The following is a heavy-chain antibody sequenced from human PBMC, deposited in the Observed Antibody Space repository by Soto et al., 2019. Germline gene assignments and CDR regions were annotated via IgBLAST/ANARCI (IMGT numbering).Heavy chain of an antibody. CDR2: IDNSGST. J-gene: IGHJ4*02. Sequence: QVQLDESGPGLVQPSQTLSLSCTVSGASVSTGVYYWTWIRQHPGRALEWIGYIDNSGSTYYNPSRTGRVDISVDAAKNQFSLKLQSLTAADTAFYYCAGAVSDFDVRRYRTSYFDQWGQGLLVTVSS. CDR1: GASVSTGVYY. V-gene: IGHV4-31*03. D-gene: IGHD3-10*02. CDR3: AGAVSDFDVRRYRTSYFDQ.